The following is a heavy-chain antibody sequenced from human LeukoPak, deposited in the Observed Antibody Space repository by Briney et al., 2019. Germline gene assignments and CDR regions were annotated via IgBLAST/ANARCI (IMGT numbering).Heavy chain of an antibody. CDR1: GFTFSSYW. J-gene: IGHJ6*03. CDR3: ARSYSSTPQYYYYYYMDV. Sequence: GGSLRLSCAASGFTFSSYWMHWVRQAPGKGLVWVSRIDTDGSDTSYADSVKGRFTISRDNAKNTLYLQMNSLRAEDTAVYYCARSYSSTPQYYYYYYMDVWGKGTTVTVSS. CDR2: IDTDGSDT. D-gene: IGHD6-13*01. V-gene: IGHV3-74*01.